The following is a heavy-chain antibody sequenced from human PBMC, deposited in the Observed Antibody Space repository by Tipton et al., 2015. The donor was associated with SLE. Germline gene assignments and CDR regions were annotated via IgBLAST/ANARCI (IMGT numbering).Heavy chain of an antibody. CDR2: INQAIGT. CDR3: ARMEGMITYGGIAGL. Sequence: TLSLTCAVYGGSFETYYWTWVRQPPGKGLEWIGEINQAIGTNHNPALKSRVTISIDTSKSHFSLKLTSVTAADTAVYYCARMEGMITYGGIAGLWGQGTVVTVSS. D-gene: IGHD3-16*01. J-gene: IGHJ4*02. V-gene: IGHV4-34*01. CDR1: GGSFETYY.